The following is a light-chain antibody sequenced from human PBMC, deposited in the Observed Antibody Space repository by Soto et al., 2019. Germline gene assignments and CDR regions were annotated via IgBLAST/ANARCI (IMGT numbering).Light chain of an antibody. J-gene: IGLJ1*01. V-gene: IGLV2-14*01. Sequence: QSVLCQPACVSGPPGRSVTICCGGNSSCIGGYKDVSWYQHHPGNAPQVLIFQVSYRPYGISNRFSGSKSGNVASLTISGLQAEDEADYYCSSYRSGTSPYDVCRTGTKV. CDR1: SSCIGGYKD. CDR2: QVS. CDR3: SSYRSGTSPYDV.